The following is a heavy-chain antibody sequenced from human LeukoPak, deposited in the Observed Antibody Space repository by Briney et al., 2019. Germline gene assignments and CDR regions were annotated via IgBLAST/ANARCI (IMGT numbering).Heavy chain of an antibody. Sequence: PSETLSLTCTVSGGSISSYYWSWIRQPPGKGLEWIGYIYYSGSTNYNPSLKSRVTIPVDTSKNQFSLKLSSVTAADTAVYYCARAAAARLPFDYWGQGTLVTVSS. CDR3: ARAAAARLPFDY. V-gene: IGHV4-59*01. J-gene: IGHJ4*02. CDR1: GGSISSYY. CDR2: IYYSGST. D-gene: IGHD6-13*01.